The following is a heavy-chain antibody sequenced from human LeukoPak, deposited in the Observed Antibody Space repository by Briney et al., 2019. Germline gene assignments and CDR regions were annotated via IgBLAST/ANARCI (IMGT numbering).Heavy chain of an antibody. CDR1: GFIFSSYG. CDR2: IWYDGSNK. D-gene: IGHD4-17*01. Sequence: GGSLRLSCAASGFIFSSYGMHWVRQAPGKGLEWVAVIWYDGSNKYYADSVKGRFTISRDNSKNTLYLQMNSLRAEDTAVYYCARDLSRDYGDPAYFYYYYGMDVWGQGTTVTVSS. J-gene: IGHJ6*02. V-gene: IGHV3-33*01. CDR3: ARDLSRDYGDPAYFYYYYGMDV.